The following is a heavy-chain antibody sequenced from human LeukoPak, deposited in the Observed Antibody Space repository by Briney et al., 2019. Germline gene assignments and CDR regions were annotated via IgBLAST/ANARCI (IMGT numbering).Heavy chain of an antibody. V-gene: IGHV1-2*02. Sequence: GASVKVSCKTSGYTFADYYIHWVRQAPGQGLEWMGWIYPKSGGTNSAQKLQGRVTMTRDTSISTAYMELSRLRFDDTAVYYCARVSTSGYRDWLDPWSQGTLVTVSS. CDR1: GYTFADYY. CDR3: ARVSTSGYRDWLDP. J-gene: IGHJ5*02. D-gene: IGHD3-9*01. CDR2: IYPKSGGT.